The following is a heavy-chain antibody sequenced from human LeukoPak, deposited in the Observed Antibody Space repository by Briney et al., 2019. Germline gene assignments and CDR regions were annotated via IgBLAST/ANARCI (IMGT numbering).Heavy chain of an antibody. CDR2: IWYDGGNK. J-gene: IGHJ3*01. CDR3: TTDNGESAFDV. CDR1: GFTFSSYG. Sequence: GGSLRLSCAASGFTFSSYGMHWVRQAPGKGLEWVAVIWYDGGNKYYADSVKGRFTISRDNSKNTLYLQMNSLRAEDTAVYYCTTDNGESAFDVWGQGTMVTVSS. V-gene: IGHV3-33*01. D-gene: IGHD2-8*01.